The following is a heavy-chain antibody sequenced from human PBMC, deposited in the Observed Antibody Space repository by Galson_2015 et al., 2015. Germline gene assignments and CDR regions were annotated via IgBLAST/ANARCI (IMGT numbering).Heavy chain of an antibody. Sequence: SLRLSCAASEFTFSTYWMTWVRQAPGKGLEWVANIKQDGREKYYVDSVKGRFTVSRDNAKNSLYLQMNSLRAEDTAVYYCARLTARQVKDYWGQGTLVTVSS. CDR2: IKQDGREK. D-gene: IGHD6-6*01. CDR3: ARLTARQVKDY. CDR1: EFTFSTYW. J-gene: IGHJ4*02. V-gene: IGHV3-7*01.